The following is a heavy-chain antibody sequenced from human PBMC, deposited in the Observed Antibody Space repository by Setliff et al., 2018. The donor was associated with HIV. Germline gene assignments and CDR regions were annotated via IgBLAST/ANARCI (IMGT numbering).Heavy chain of an antibody. Sequence: ETLSLSCEASGFTFSSYWMSWVRQAPGKGLEWVANIKQDGSEKYYVDSVKGRFTISRDNAKNSLYLQMNSLRAEDTAVYYCAREGNRKSFDYWGQGTLVTVSS. CDR3: AREGNRKSFDY. J-gene: IGHJ4*02. V-gene: IGHV3-7*01. CDR2: IKQDGSEK. CDR1: GFTFSSYW.